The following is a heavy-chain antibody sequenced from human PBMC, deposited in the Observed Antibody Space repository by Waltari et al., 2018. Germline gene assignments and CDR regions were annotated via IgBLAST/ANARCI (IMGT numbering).Heavy chain of an antibody. Sequence: EEQLVESGGGLVQPGDSLRPSCAASGFTFSSFWMNWVRQAPGRGPRGVLRIRRGASDPPYADSVKGRLTVPRDNARITLHLQMNRLRAEDTAVYFCARVARGTYRSPVPGRHYYYGMDVWGQGTTVTVSS. CDR3: ARVARGTYRSPVPGRHYYYGMDV. CDR2: IRRGASDP. D-gene: IGHD3-16*01. CDR1: GFTFSSFW. V-gene: IGHV3-74*03. J-gene: IGHJ6*02.